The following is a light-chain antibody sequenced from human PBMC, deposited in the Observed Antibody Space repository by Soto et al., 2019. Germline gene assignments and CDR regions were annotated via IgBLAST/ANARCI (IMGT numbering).Light chain of an antibody. CDR3: QQYGGSPWT. CDR1: QSVGTY. Sequence: ETVLTQSPGTLPLSPGGRATLSCRTSQSVGTYLAWYQQKPGQAPRLLIYGASSRATGIPDRISGSGFGTDFTLTISRLEPEDFAVYYCQQYGGSPWTFGQGTKVEIK. CDR2: GAS. J-gene: IGKJ1*01. V-gene: IGKV3-20*01.